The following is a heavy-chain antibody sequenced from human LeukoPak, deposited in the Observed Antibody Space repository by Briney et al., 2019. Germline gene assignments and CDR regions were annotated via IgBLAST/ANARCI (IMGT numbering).Heavy chain of an antibody. CDR2: IYYSGST. CDR1: GGSISSYY. D-gene: IGHD3-10*01. V-gene: IGHV4-39*07. J-gene: IGHJ4*02. Sequence: SETLTLTCTVSGGSISSYYWGWIRQPPGKGLEWIGSIYYSGSTYYNPSLKSRVTISVDTSKNQFSLKLSSVTAADTAVYYCARAGYGSGSYAYWGQGTLVTVSS. CDR3: ARAGYGSGSYAY.